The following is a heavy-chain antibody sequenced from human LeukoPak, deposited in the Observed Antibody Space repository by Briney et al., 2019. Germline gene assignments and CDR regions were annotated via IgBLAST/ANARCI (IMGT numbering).Heavy chain of an antibody. V-gene: IGHV4-61*02. CDR2: IYTSGST. J-gene: IGHJ4*02. CDR1: GGSISSGSYY. Sequence: SETLSLTCTVSGGSISSGSYYWSWIRQPAGKGLEWIGRIYTSGSTNYNPSLKSRVTISVDTSKNQFSLKLSSVTAADTAVYYCARLSVGWGIEYYFDYWGQGTLVTVSS. D-gene: IGHD7-27*01. CDR3: ARLSVGWGIEYYFDY.